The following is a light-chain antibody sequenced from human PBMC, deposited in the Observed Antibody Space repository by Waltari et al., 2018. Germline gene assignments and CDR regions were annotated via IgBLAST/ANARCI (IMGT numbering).Light chain of an antibody. V-gene: IGLV2-11*01. CDR1: YVGEYNY. CDR2: DVF. Sequence: QSDLTHPRSVSGSPGQAVTSSCTGTYVGEYNYVSWHQHHPDKAPKLIIYDVFNRPSGVPDRFSGSRSGATASLTISGLRPEDEATYYCSSYAGPAFGGGTKLTV. CDR3: SSYAGPA. J-gene: IGLJ2*01.